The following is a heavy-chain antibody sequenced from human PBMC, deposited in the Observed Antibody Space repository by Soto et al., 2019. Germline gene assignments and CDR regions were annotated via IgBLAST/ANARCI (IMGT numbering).Heavy chain of an antibody. CDR3: ANSPGGPCELYY. D-gene: IGHD3-10*01. CDR1: GFTFSSYA. J-gene: IGHJ4*02. CDR2: ISGSAGST. Sequence: GGSLRLSCATSGFTFSSYAMSWVRQAPGKGLQWVSGISGSAGSTFYADSVKGRFTISRDNSKNTLYLQMNSLRAEDTAVYYCANSPGGPCELYYWSQGTLVTVSS. V-gene: IGHV3-23*01.